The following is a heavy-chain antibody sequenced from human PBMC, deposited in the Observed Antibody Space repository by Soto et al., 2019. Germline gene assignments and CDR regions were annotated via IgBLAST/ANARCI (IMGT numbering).Heavy chain of an antibody. CDR1: GGSISSYY. CDR2: IYYSGST. J-gene: IGHJ6*02. D-gene: IGHD1-26*01. CDR3: ASQGGSYYYYGMDV. Sequence: QVQLQESGPGLVKPSETLSLTCTVSGGSISSYYWSWIRQPPGKGLEWIGYIYYSGSTNYNPSLKSRVTISADTSKNQFSLKLSSVTAADTAVYYCASQGGSYYYYGMDVWGQGTTVTVSS. V-gene: IGHV4-59*08.